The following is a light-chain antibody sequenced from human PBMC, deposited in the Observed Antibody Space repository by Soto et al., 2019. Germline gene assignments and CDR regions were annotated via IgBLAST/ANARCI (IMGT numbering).Light chain of an antibody. CDR3: QQYNSYSLT. Sequence: IQMTQSPSTLSACVGDRVTIPCRASQSISSWLAWYQQKPGKAPKLLIYDASSLESGVPSRFSGSGSGTEFTLTISSLQPDDFATYYCQQYNSYSLTFGGGTKADIK. CDR1: QSISSW. V-gene: IGKV1-5*01. CDR2: DAS. J-gene: IGKJ4*01.